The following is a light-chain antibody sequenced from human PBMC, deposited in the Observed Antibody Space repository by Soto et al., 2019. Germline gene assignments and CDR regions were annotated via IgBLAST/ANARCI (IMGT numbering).Light chain of an antibody. CDR2: DTN. V-gene: IGLV7-46*01. CDR1: TGAVTSGHY. CDR3: LLSYAGARAGV. Sequence: QAVVTQEPSLTVSPGGTVTLTCGSSTGAVTSGHYPYWFQQKPGQAPRTLIYDTNNKHSWTPARFSGSLLGGIAALTLSGAQPDDEADYYCLLSYAGARAGVFGGGTKLTVL. J-gene: IGLJ2*01.